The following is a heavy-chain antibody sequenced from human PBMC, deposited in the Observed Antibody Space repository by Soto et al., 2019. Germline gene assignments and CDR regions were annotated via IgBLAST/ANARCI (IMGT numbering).Heavy chain of an antibody. CDR3: AKDEYWDSHFYYXMDL. Sequence: PGGSLRLSCAASGFTFSSYAMHWVRQAPGKGLEWVAVISHDGSITYYSDSVKGRFTMSRDNSNNTLFLQMSSLRSEDTAIYYCAKDEYWDSHFYYXMDLWGKGTTVTVSS. CDR2: ISHDGSIT. CDR1: GFTFSSYA. V-gene: IGHV3-30*15. J-gene: IGHJ6*03. D-gene: IGHD2-8*02.